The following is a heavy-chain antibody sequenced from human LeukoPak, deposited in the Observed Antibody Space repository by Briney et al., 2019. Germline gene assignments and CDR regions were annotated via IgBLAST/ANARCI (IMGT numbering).Heavy chain of an antibody. CDR3: ARVEDFWSSYSGGFDP. J-gene: IGHJ5*02. Sequence: ASVKVSCKASGYTFTSYGISRVRQAPGQGLEWMGWISAYNGNTNYAQKLQGRVTMTTDTSTSTAHMELRSLRSDDTAVYYCARVEDFWSSYSGGFDPWGQGTLVTVSS. CDR2: ISAYNGNT. CDR1: GYTFTSYG. D-gene: IGHD3-3*01. V-gene: IGHV1-18*01.